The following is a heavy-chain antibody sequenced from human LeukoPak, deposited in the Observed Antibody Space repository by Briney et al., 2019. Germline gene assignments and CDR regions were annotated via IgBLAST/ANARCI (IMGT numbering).Heavy chain of an antibody. J-gene: IGHJ4*02. Sequence: PGGSLRLSCAGTGFTFSSYSMSWVRQAPGKGLEWISSISSSATYTFYADSVKGRFTISRDKAKNSLYLQMNSLRAEDTAVYYCARSRPAPPDYWGQGTLVTVSS. CDR1: GFTFSSYS. D-gene: IGHD2-2*01. CDR2: ISSSATYT. V-gene: IGHV3-21*01. CDR3: ARSRPAPPDY.